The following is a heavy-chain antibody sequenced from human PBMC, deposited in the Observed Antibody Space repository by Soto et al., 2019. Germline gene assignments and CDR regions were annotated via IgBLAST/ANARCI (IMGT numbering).Heavy chain of an antibody. CDR3: ARRLGYCSSTSCYANDAFDX. Sequence: GESLKISCKGSGYSFTSYWIGWVRQMPGKGLEWMGIIYPGDSDTRYSPSFQGQVTISADKSISTAYLQWSSLKASDTAMYYCARRLGYCSSTSCYANDAFDXWGQGTMVTVSS. V-gene: IGHV5-51*01. CDR2: IYPGDSDT. D-gene: IGHD2-2*03. CDR1: GYSFTSYW. J-gene: IGHJ3*02.